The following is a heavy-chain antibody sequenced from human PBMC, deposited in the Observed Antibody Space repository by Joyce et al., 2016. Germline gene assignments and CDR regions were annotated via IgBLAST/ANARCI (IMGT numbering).Heavy chain of an antibody. J-gene: IGHJ4*02. CDR3: ARTGVMVTAVHHVEY. Sequence: QVQLQESGPGLVRPSETLSLTCSVSGGSISGSSYYWGWIRQSPGKGLEWLGSIYRSGTTYDNPALKSRVIMSVDTSKNQFSLRLNSVSAADTAVYYCARTGVMVTAVHHVEYWGQGTLVTVSS. D-gene: IGHD2-21*02. CDR2: IYRSGTT. CDR1: GGSISGSSYY. V-gene: IGHV4-39*07.